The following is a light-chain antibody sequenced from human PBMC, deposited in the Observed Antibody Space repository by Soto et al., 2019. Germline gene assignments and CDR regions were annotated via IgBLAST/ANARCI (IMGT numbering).Light chain of an antibody. J-gene: IGKJ2*01. Sequence: EIVLTQSPATLSLSPGERATLSCRASQSVSSYLAWYQQKPGQAPRLLIYDASNRATGIPARFSGSGSGTDFTLTISSLEPEEFAVYYCQQGDTFGQGTKLEIK. CDR2: DAS. CDR3: QQGDT. V-gene: IGKV3-11*01. CDR1: QSVSSY.